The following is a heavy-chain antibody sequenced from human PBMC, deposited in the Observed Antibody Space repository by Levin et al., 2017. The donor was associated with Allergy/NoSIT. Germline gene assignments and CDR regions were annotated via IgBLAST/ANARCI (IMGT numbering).Heavy chain of an antibody. J-gene: IGHJ6*02. D-gene: IGHD6-19*01. CDR1: GYSFTSYW. CDR2: IYPGDSDT. V-gene: IGHV5-51*01. Sequence: GESLKISCKGSGYSFTSYWIGWVRQMPGKGLEWMGIIYPGDSDTRYSPSFQGQVTISADKSISTAYLQWSSLKASDTAMYYCARHLRPIAVAGTEYYYYGMDVWGQGTTVTVSS. CDR3: ARHLRPIAVAGTEYYYYGMDV.